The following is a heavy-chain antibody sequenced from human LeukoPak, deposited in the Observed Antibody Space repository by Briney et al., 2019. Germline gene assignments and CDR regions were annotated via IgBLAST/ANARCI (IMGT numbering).Heavy chain of an antibody. CDR3: ARGVYYGSGSYSDY. D-gene: IGHD3-10*01. V-gene: IGHV1-2*02. J-gene: IGHJ4*02. Sequence: ASVKVSCKASGYTFTGYYMHWVRQAPGQGLEWMGWINPNSGGTNYAQKFQGRVTMTRDTSISTAYMELSMLRSDDTAVYYCARGVYYGSGSYSDYWGQGTLVTVSS. CDR2: INPNSGGT. CDR1: GYTFTGYY.